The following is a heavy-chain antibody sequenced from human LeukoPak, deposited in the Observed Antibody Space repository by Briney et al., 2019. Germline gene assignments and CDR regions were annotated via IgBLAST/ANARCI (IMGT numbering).Heavy chain of an antibody. D-gene: IGHD3-22*01. CDR2: IRYDGSGK. V-gene: IGHV3-30*02. J-gene: IGHJ6*03. CDR3: AKGSKAVVFTRDHYMDV. Sequence: GGSLRLSCAAYGFTFSSYGMHWVRQAPGKGLEWVAFIRYDGSGKYYADSGKGRFTISRDNSKSTLYLQMNSLRAEDTAVYYCAKGSKAVVFTRDHYMDVWGKGTTVTFSS. CDR1: GFTFSSYG.